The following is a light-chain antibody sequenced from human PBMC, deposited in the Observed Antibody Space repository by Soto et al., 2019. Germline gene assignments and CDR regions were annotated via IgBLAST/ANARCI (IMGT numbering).Light chain of an antibody. J-gene: IGLJ2*01. CDR3: SSYAGANSVV. V-gene: IGLV2-8*01. CDR2: EVS. CDR1: SSDVGGYNY. Sequence: QSVLTQPPSASGSPGQSVTISCTGMSSDVGGYNYVSWYQQHPGKAPKLMIYEVSKRPSGVPDRFSGSKSGNTASLTVSGLHAEDEADYYCSSYAGANSVVFGGGTKLTVL.